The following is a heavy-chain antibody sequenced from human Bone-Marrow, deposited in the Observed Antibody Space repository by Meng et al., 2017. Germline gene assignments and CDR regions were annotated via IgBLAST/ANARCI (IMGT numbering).Heavy chain of an antibody. D-gene: IGHD5-24*01. J-gene: IGHJ4*02. CDR3: ARDRRWLQTFDY. CDR1: GFTFSSYA. CDR2: ISYDGSNK. Sequence: GESLKISCAASGFTFSSYAMHWVRQAPGKGLEWVAVISYDGSNKYYADSVKGRFTISRDNSKNTLYLQMNSLRAEDTAVYYCARDRRWLQTFDYWGQGPLVTVS. V-gene: IGHV3-30*04.